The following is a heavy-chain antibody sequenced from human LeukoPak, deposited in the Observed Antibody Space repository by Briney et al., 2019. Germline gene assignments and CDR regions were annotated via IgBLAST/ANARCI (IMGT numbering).Heavy chain of an antibody. CDR2: IRYDGSNK. CDR1: GFTFSSYG. Sequence: PGGSLRLSCAASGFTFSSYGMHWVRQAPGKGLEWVAFIRYDGSNKYYADSVKGRFTISRDNAKNSLYLQMNSLRAEDTAVYYCARGIAVAGHYYYMDVWGKGTTVTVSS. CDR3: ARGIAVAGHYYYMDV. J-gene: IGHJ6*03. V-gene: IGHV3-30*02. D-gene: IGHD6-19*01.